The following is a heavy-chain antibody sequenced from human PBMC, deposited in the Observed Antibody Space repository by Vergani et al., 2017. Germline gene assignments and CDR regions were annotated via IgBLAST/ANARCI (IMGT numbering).Heavy chain of an antibody. V-gene: IGHV4-59*12. CDR3: AREILYYYESSGYYAYFDY. CDR2: IYYSGST. D-gene: IGHD3-22*01. CDR1: GGSISSYY. J-gene: IGHJ4*02. Sequence: QVQLQESGPGLVKPSETLSLTCTVSGGSISSYYWSWIRQPPGKGLEWIGYIYYSGSTNYNPSLKRRVTISVDRSKNQFSLKLSSVTAADTAVYYCAREILYYYESSGYYAYFDYWGQGTLVTVSS.